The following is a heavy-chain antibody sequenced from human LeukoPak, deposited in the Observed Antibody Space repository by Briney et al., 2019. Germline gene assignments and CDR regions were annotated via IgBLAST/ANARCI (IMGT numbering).Heavy chain of an antibody. CDR3: ASPWGRWLRKISAPLDY. J-gene: IGHJ4*02. D-gene: IGHD5-24*01. Sequence: GGSLRLSCAASGFTFSNYDMHWVRQAPGKGLEWVAVISYDGSNKYYADSVKGRFTISRDNSKNTLYLQMNSLRAEDTAVYYCASPWGRWLRKISAPLDYWGQGTLVTVSS. CDR1: GFTFSNYD. CDR2: ISYDGSNK. V-gene: IGHV3-30*19.